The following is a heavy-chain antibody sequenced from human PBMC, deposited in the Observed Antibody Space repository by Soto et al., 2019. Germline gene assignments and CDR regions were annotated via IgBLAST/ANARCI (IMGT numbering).Heavy chain of an antibody. D-gene: IGHD6-13*01. CDR2: IYYSGST. Sequence: QLQLQESGPGLVKPSETLSLTCTVSGGSISSSSYYWGWIRQPPGKGLEWIGSIYYSGSTYYNPALRSRVTISVDTAKNRFSLKLSSVTAADTAVYYCAILYSSSWYYFDYWGQGTLVTVSS. J-gene: IGHJ4*02. V-gene: IGHV4-39*01. CDR1: GGSISSSSYY. CDR3: AILYSSSWYYFDY.